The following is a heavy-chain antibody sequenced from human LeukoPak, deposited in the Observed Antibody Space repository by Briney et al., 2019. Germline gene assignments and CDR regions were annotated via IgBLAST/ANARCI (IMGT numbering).Heavy chain of an antibody. CDR3: ARAPSLAVAGPRRYYYYYGMDV. Sequence: ASVKVSCKASGYTFTSYDINWVRQATGQGLEWMGWMNPNSGNTGYAQKFQGRVTMTRNTSISTAYMELSSLRSEDTAVYYCARAPSLAVAGPRRYYYYYGMDVWGQGTTVTASS. D-gene: IGHD6-19*01. V-gene: IGHV1-8*01. J-gene: IGHJ6*02. CDR2: MNPNSGNT. CDR1: GYTFTSYD.